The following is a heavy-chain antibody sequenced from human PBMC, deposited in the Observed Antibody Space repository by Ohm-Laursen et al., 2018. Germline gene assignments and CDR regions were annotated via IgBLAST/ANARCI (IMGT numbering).Heavy chain of an antibody. Sequence: TLSLTWTVSGGSISSYYWSWIRQLPGKGLEWIGYIYYSGSTNYNPSLKSRVTISVDTSKNQFSLKLSSVTAADTAVYYCARLPSSWYDWKGVWEYYFDYWGQGTLVTVSS. J-gene: IGHJ4*02. CDR2: IYYSGST. V-gene: IGHV4-59*01. CDR1: GGSISSYY. D-gene: IGHD6-13*01. CDR3: ARLPSSWYDWKGVWEYYFDY.